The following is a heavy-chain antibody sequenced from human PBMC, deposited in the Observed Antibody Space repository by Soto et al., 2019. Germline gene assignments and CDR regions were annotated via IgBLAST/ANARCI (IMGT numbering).Heavy chain of an antibody. V-gene: IGHV3-23*01. CDR2: ISGSGGST. J-gene: IGHJ6*02. CDR3: AKSAEGRVATTHSYYYYYGMDV. D-gene: IGHD5-12*01. Sequence: SLRLSCAASGFTFSSYAMSWVRQAPGKGLEWVSAISGSGGSTYYADSVKGRFTISRDNSKNTLYLQMNSLRAEDTAVYYCAKSAEGRVATTHSYYYYYGMDVWGQGTTVTVSS. CDR1: GFTFSSYA.